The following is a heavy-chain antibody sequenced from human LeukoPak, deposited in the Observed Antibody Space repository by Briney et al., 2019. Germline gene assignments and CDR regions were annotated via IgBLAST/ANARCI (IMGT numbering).Heavy chain of an antibody. J-gene: IGHJ6*02. CDR1: GFTFSDYY. D-gene: IGHD2-15*01. CDR3: AREAIVVSYGMDV. CDR2: ISSSSSYT. Sequence: PGGSLRLSCAASGFTFSDYYMSWIRQGPGKGLEWVSYISSSSSYTNYADSVKGRFTISRDNAKNSLYLQRNSLRAEDTAVYYCAREAIVVSYGMDVWGQGTTVTVSS. V-gene: IGHV3-11*06.